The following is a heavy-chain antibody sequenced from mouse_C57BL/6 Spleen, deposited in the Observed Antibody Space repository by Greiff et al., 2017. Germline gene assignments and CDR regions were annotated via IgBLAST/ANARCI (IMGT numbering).Heavy chain of an antibody. J-gene: IGHJ2*01. CDR3: ASMGLLRRTDY. CDR2: IDPSDSYT. V-gene: IGHV1-50*01. Sequence: VQLQQPGAELVKPGASVKLSCKASGYTFTSYWMQWVKQRPGQGLEWIGEIDPSDSYTNYNQKFKGKATLTVDTSSSTAYMQLSSLTSEDSAVYYCASMGLLRRTDYWGQGTTLTVSS. D-gene: IGHD1-1*01. CDR1: GYTFTSYW.